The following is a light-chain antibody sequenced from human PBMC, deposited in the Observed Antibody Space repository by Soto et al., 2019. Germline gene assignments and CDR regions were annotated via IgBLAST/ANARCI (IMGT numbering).Light chain of an antibody. J-gene: IGKJ1*01. CDR3: QRYQNLWT. CDR2: RAS. CDR1: QSVSSN. V-gene: IGKV3-15*01. Sequence: ELVITQSPATLSVSPGERGTLSCRASQSVSSNLAWYQQKPGQAPRLLIYRASARATGIPARFSGSGSGTEFTLTIGSLTSEVSAVYYCQRYQNLWTFGQGTKVDNK.